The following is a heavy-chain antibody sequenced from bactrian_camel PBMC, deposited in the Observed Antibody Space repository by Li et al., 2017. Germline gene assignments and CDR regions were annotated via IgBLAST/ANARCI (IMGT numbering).Heavy chain of an antibody. CDR3: ASANYGDSEMNY. CDR2: LKSDGSE. J-gene: IGHJ4*01. D-gene: IGHD5*01. Sequence: HVQLVESGGGSVQAGGSLTLSCAVSGHTISSCNMYWYRQAPGKERDLVSTLKSDGSEYYAYSVQGRFTISRDNSKNTAYLQLNSLETEDMAMYFCASANYGDSEMNYWGQGTQVTVS. V-gene: IGHV3S55*01. CDR1: GHTISSCN.